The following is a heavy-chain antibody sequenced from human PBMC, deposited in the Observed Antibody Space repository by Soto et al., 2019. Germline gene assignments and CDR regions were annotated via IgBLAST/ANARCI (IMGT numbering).Heavy chain of an antibody. CDR2: IYYTGST. CDR1: GGPPRSSSFY. Sequence: ASGTPSPPRSGSGGPPRSSSFYWGWVRQPPGEGGEWIGSIYYTGSTYYNPSLKSRVTISVDTSKSQFSLRLSSVTAADTAVYYCARHMGPTQMYSSFNPLFDYWGQGALVTVSS. J-gene: IGHJ4*02. CDR3: ARHMGPTQMYSSFNPLFDY. V-gene: IGHV4-39*01. D-gene: IGHD6-6*01.